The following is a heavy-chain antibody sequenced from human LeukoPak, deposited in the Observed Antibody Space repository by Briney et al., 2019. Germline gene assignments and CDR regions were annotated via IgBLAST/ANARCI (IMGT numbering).Heavy chain of an antibody. CDR3: AKEGYDFWSGYNWFDP. Sequence: GGSLRLSCAASGFTFSSYVMSWVRQAPGKGLEWVSAISGSGGSTYYADSVKGRFTISRDNSKNTLYLQMNSLRAEDTAVYYCAKEGYDFWSGYNWFDPWGQGTLVTVSS. J-gene: IGHJ5*02. D-gene: IGHD3-3*01. CDR1: GFTFSSYV. V-gene: IGHV3-23*01. CDR2: ISGSGGST.